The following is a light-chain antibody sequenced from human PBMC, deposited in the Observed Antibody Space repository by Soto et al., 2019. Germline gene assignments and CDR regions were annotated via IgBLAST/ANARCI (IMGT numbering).Light chain of an antibody. V-gene: IGKV1-5*03. J-gene: IGKJ1*01. CDR3: QQYGSSPWT. Sequence: DIQMTQSPSTLSASVGYRFTITCRASQSISSWLAWYQQKPGKAPKLLIYKASSLESGVPSRFSGSGSGTDFTLTISRLEPEDFAVYYCQQYGSSPWTFGQGTTVDIK. CDR2: KAS. CDR1: QSISSW.